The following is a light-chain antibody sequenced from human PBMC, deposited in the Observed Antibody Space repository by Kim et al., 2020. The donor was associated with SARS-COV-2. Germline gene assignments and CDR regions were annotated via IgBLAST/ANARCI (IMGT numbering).Light chain of an antibody. V-gene: IGKV1-27*01. CDR1: QGISNF. Sequence: ASVGDRVTITCRESQGISNFLAWYQQKPGKAPTLLIYAASTLQSGVPSRFSGSGSGTDFTLTISSLQPEDVATYYCQKSDSAPWTFGQGTKVDIK. J-gene: IGKJ1*01. CDR3: QKSDSAPWT. CDR2: AAS.